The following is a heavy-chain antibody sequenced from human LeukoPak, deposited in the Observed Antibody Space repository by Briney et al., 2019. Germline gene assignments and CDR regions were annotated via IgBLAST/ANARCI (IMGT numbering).Heavy chain of an antibody. CDR1: GGSISSYY. J-gene: IGHJ6*02. Sequence: NPSETLSLTCTVSGGSISSYYWSWIRQPPGKGLEWIGYIYYSGSTNYNPSLKSRVTISVDTSKNQFSLKLSSVTAADTAVYYCARSYYYGSGSYGMDVWGQGTTVTVSS. D-gene: IGHD3-10*01. V-gene: IGHV4-59*01. CDR3: ARSYYYGSGSYGMDV. CDR2: IYYSGST.